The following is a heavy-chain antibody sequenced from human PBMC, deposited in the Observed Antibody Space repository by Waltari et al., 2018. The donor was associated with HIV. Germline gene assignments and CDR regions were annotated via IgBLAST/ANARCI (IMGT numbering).Heavy chain of an antibody. V-gene: IGHV4-61*02. CDR2: IYTSGST. J-gene: IGHJ4*02. D-gene: IGHD3-22*01. CDR3: AGGNSSGYF. Sequence: QVQLQESGPGLVKTSQTLYLTCTVSGGSIRSGSYYWDRIRQPAGKGLEWIGRIYTSGSTNYNPSLKRRVTISVDTSKNQFSLKLSSVTAADAAVYYCAGGNSSGYFWCQGTLVTVSS. CDR1: GGSIRSGSYY.